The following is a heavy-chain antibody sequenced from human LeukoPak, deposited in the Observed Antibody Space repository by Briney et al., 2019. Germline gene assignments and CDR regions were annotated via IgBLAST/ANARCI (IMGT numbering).Heavy chain of an antibody. CDR3: AKDSGEPYSSRGIPLVYYFDY. CDR2: ISGSGGST. J-gene: IGHJ4*02. D-gene: IGHD6-13*01. V-gene: IGHV3-23*01. CDR1: GFTFSSYA. Sequence: GGSLRLSCAASGFTFSSYAMSWVRQAPGKGLEWVSAISGSGGSTYYADSAKGRFTISRDNSKNTLYLQMNSLRAEDTAVYYCAKDSGEPYSSRGIPLVYYFDYWGQGTLATVSS.